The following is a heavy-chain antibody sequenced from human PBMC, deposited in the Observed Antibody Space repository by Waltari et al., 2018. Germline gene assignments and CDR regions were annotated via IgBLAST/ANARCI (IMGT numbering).Heavy chain of an antibody. Sequence: QVQLVESGGGVVQPGMSLRLSCAASGFTIGSYGMHWVRQAPGKGLEWVALIHFDGGQTDYGDSVRGRFTISTDNSKNTLYLDMNSLRVEDTALYYCAKVANDYYGSGVYIPSHFDLWGQGTMVTVSS. CDR3: AKVANDYYGSGVYIPSHFDL. V-gene: IGHV3-33*06. CDR1: GFTIGSYG. D-gene: IGHD3-10*01. CDR2: IHFDGGQT. J-gene: IGHJ3*01.